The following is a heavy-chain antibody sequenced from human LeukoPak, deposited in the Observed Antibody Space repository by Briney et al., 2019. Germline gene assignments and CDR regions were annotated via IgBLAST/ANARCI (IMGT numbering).Heavy chain of an antibody. CDR2: IYSGGST. Sequence: PGGSLRLSCAASGFTVSSNYMSWVRQAPGEGLEWVSVIYSGGSTYYADSVKGRFTISRDNSKNTLYLQVNSLRTEDTAVYYCARDLHYWGQGTLVTVSS. CDR3: ARDLHY. V-gene: IGHV3-53*01. J-gene: IGHJ4*02. CDR1: GFTVSSNY.